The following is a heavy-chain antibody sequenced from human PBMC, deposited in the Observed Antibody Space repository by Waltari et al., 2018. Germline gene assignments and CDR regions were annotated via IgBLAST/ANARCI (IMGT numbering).Heavy chain of an antibody. V-gene: IGHV3-30-3*01. CDR3: TRGVGATTFYFDY. CDR2: ISYDGSNK. Sequence: QVQLVESGGGVVQPGRSLRLSCAASGFTFSSYAMHWVRQAPGKGLEWVAVISYDGSNKYYADSVKGRFTISRDNSKNTLYLQMNSLRAEDTAVYYCTRGVGATTFYFDYWGQGTLVTVSS. D-gene: IGHD1-26*01. J-gene: IGHJ4*02. CDR1: GFTFSSYA.